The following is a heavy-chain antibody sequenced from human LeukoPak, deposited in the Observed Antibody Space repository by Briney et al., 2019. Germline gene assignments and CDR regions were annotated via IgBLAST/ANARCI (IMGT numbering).Heavy chain of an antibody. J-gene: IGHJ4*02. D-gene: IGHD3-10*01. CDR2: IYSGGST. Sequence: GGSLRLSCAASGFTVSSNYMSWVRQAPGKGLERVSVIYSGGSTYYADSVKGRFTISRDNSKNTLYLQMNSLRAEDTAVYYCARGGRTPSMVRGALDYWGQGTLVTVSS. CDR3: ARGGRTPSMVRGALDY. CDR1: GFTVSSNY. V-gene: IGHV3-66*01.